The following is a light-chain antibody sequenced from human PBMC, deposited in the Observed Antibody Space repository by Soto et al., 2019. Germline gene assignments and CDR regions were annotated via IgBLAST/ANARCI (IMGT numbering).Light chain of an antibody. CDR1: QGISNS. Sequence: DIQMTQSPSSLSASVGDRVTITCRASQGISNSLAWYQQKPGKVPKLLIYAASTLQSGVPSRFSGSGSGTDFTVTISSLQHEDFATYYCQKYNSSPRTFGPGTNVEIK. J-gene: IGKJ1*01. CDR3: QKYNSSPRT. CDR2: AAS. V-gene: IGKV1-27*01.